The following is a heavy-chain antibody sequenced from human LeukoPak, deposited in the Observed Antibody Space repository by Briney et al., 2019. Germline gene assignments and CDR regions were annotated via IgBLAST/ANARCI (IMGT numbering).Heavy chain of an antibody. J-gene: IGHJ6*02. V-gene: IGHV3-66*01. CDR2: VYPGGFT. CDR3: TIGGVIWRMDV. Sequence: PGGSLRLSCEVSGFTVTSNYMSWVRQAPGKGLEWVSVVYPGGFTDHADSVKGRFTISGDTSKNTVYFQMNNLRAEDTAVYYCTIGGVIWRMDVWGQGTTVAVSS. CDR1: GFTVTSNY. D-gene: IGHD3-10*01.